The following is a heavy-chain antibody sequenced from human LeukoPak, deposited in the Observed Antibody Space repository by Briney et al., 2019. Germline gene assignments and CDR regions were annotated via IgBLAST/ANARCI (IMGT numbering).Heavy chain of an antibody. J-gene: IGHJ5*02. V-gene: IGHV3-30-3*01. D-gene: IGHD1-26*01. CDR2: ISYDGSNK. CDR3: ARAGWELFSNWFDL. CDR1: GFTFGDYA. Sequence: GGSLRLSCTASGFTFGDYAMHWVRQAPGKGLEWVAVISYDGSNKYYADSVKGLFTISRDNSKNTLYLQMNSLRAEDTAVYYCARAGWELFSNWFDLWGQGTLVTVSS.